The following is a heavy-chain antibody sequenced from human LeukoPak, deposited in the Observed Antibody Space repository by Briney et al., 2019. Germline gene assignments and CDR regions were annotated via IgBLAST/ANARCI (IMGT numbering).Heavy chain of an antibody. J-gene: IGHJ5*02. D-gene: IGHD6-13*01. CDR2: IYTSGST. CDR1: SGSISSGSYY. Sequence: SETLSLTCTVSSGSISSGSYYWSWIRQPAGKGLEWIGRIYTSGSTNYNPSLKSRVTISVDTSKNQFSLKLSSVTAADTAVYYCASSTSSSSWWGDNWFDPWGQGTLVTVSS. V-gene: IGHV4-61*02. CDR3: ASSTSSSSWWGDNWFDP.